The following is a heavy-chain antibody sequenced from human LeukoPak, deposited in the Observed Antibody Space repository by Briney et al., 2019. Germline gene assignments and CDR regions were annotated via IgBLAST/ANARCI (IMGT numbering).Heavy chain of an antibody. CDR2: ISSSSSYI. Sequence: GGSLRLSCAASGFTFSSYSMNWVRQAPGKGLEWVSSISSSSSYIYYADSVKGRFTISRDNAKNSLYLQMNSLRAEDTAVYYCARDFMYSGNCAGCWGQGTLVTVSS. D-gene: IGHD6-13*01. V-gene: IGHV3-21*01. J-gene: IGHJ4*02. CDR3: ARDFMYSGNCAGC. CDR1: GFTFSSYS.